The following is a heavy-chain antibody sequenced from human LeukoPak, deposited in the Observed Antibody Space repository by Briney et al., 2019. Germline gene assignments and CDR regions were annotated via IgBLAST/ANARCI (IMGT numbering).Heavy chain of an antibody. J-gene: IGHJ4*02. CDR2: IYHSGST. CDR1: GGSIGSSSYF. CDR3: ARSRERNRFGELGY. V-gene: IGHV4-39*07. D-gene: IGHD3-10*01. Sequence: PSETLSLTCSVSGGSIGSSSYFWGWIRQPPGKGLGWIGSIYHSGSTYYNPSLKSRVTISVDTSKNQFSLNLSSVTAADTAVYYCARSRERNRFGELGYWGQGTLVTVSS.